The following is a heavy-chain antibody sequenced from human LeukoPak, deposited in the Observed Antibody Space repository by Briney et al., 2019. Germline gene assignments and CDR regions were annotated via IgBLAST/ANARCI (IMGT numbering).Heavy chain of an antibody. Sequence: SSETLSLTCTVSGGSISSGDYYWSWIRQPPGKGLEWIGYIYYSGSTYYNPSLKSRVTISVDTSKNQFSLKLSSVTAADTAVYYCARGYCSSTSCRPLGFGELRPFGYWGQGTLVTVSS. CDR1: GGSISSGDYY. CDR3: ARGYCSSTSCRPLGFGELRPFGY. V-gene: IGHV4-30-4*08. D-gene: IGHD2-2*01. J-gene: IGHJ4*02. CDR2: IYYSGST.